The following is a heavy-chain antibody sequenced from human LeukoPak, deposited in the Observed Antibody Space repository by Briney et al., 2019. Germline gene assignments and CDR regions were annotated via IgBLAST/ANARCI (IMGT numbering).Heavy chain of an antibody. J-gene: IGHJ4*02. CDR3: ARDKNYEDFWSGYYRGYFDY. CDR1: GFTFSDYY. V-gene: IGHV3-11*06. Sequence: PGGSLRLSCAASGFTFSDYYMSWIRQAPGKGLEWVSFISSSSSDTNYADSVKGRFTISRDNAKNSLYLQMNSLRAEDTAVYYCARDKNYEDFWSGYYRGYFDYWGQGTLVTVSS. CDR2: ISSSSSDT. D-gene: IGHD3-3*01.